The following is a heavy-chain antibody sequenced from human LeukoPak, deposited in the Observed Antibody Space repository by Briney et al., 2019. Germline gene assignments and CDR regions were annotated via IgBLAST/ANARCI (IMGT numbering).Heavy chain of an antibody. CDR3: AGSVPAAKCYPFDY. Sequence: SATLSLTCTVSGGSISSGGYYWSWLRPPPGKGLEWIGYIYHSGSTYYNPPHKSRVTISVERSKNQFSLQLSSVTAADTAVYYCAGSVPAAKCYPFDYCGHGTLVTVS. D-gene: IGHD2-2*01. CDR1: GGSISSGGYY. V-gene: IGHV4-30-2*01. J-gene: IGHJ4*01. CDR2: IYHSGST.